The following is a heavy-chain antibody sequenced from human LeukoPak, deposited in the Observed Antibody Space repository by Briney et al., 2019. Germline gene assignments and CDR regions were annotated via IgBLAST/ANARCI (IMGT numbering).Heavy chain of an antibody. V-gene: IGHV3-23*01. D-gene: IGHD1-26*01. CDR1: GFTFSSYA. CDR2: ISGSGGST. Sequence: GGSLRLSCAASGFTFSSYAMSWVRQAPGKGLEWVSAISGSGGSTYYADSVKGRFTISRDNAKNSLYLQMNSLRAEDAAVYYCARLVGATAYFDYWGQGTLVTVSS. CDR3: ARLVGATAYFDY. J-gene: IGHJ4*02.